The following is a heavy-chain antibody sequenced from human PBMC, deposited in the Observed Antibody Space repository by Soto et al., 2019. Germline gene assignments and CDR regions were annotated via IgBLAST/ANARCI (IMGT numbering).Heavy chain of an antibody. V-gene: IGHV3-49*03. D-gene: IGHD6-13*01. CDR2: IRSKAYGGTT. CDR3: TRDRRSSSWYYFDY. J-gene: IGHJ4*02. CDR1: GFTFGDYA. Sequence: GGSLRLSCTASGFTFGDYAMSWFRQAPGKGLEWVGFIRSKAYGGTTEYAASVKGRFTISRDDSKSIAYLQMNSLKTEDTAVYYCTRDRRSSSWYYFDYWGQGTLVTVS.